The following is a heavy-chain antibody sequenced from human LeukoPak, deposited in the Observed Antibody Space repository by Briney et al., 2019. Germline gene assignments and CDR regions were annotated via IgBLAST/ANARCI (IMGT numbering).Heavy chain of an antibody. V-gene: IGHV3-23*01. CDR2: ISGSGGST. CDR1: GFTFSSYA. Sequence: GGSLRLSCAASGFTFSSYAMSRVRQAPGKGLEWVSAISGSGGSTYYADSVKGRFTISRDNSKNTLYLQMNSLRAEDTAVYYCAKGSSGWYYFDYWGQGTLVTVSS. CDR3: AKGSSGWYYFDY. J-gene: IGHJ4*02. D-gene: IGHD6-19*01.